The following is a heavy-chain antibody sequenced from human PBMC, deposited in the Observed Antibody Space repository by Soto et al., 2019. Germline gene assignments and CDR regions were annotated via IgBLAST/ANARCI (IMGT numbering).Heavy chain of an antibody. D-gene: IGHD6-13*01. CDR3: ARRLFSSSWPSYFDY. V-gene: IGHV4-39*01. CDR2: IYYTGST. J-gene: IGHJ4*02. CDR1: GGPISSNNYY. Sequence: SETLSLTCTVSGGPISSNNYYWGWIRRPPGNGLECIGSIYYTGSTYYNPSLKSRVTISVDTSKNQFSLKLTSVTAADTAVFYCARRLFSSSWPSYFDYWGQGNLVT.